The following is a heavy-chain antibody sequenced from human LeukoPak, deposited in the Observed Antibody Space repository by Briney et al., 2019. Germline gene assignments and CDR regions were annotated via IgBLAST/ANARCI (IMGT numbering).Heavy chain of an antibody. CDR2: ISYDGSNK. CDR3: AKDLPWFDP. CDR1: GFTFSSYG. J-gene: IGHJ5*02. Sequence: PGRSLRLSCAASGFTFSSYGMHWVRQAPGKGLEWVAVISYDGSNKYYADSVKGRFTISRDNSKNTLYLQMNSLRAEDTAVYYCAKDLPWFDPWGQGTLVTVSP. V-gene: IGHV3-30*18.